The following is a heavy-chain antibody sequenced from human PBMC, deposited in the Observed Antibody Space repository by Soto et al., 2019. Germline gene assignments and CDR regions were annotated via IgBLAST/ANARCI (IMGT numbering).Heavy chain of an antibody. CDR1: GFTFSSYA. J-gene: IGHJ5*02. CDR3: AKGRRILWFGELGYWFDP. Sequence: HPGGSLRLSCAASGFTFSSYAMSWVRQAPGKGLEWVSAISGSGGSTYYADSVKGRFTISRDNSKNTLYLQMNSLRAEDTAVYYRAKGRRILWFGELGYWFDPWGQGALVTVSS. CDR2: ISGSGGST. D-gene: IGHD3-10*01. V-gene: IGHV3-23*01.